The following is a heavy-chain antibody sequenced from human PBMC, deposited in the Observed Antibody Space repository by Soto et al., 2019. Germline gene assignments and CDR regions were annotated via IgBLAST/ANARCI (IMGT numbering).Heavy chain of an antibody. CDR3: ARHFVAVVIKGWGY. Sequence: SETLSLTCTVSGGSISSYYWSWIRQPPGKGLEWIGYIYYNGNAYYNPSLKSRVSMSVDTSKNQFSLKLVSVTAADTAVYYCARHFVAVVIKGWGYWGQGTLVTVSS. D-gene: IGHD3-10*01. J-gene: IGHJ4*02. CDR1: GGSISSYY. V-gene: IGHV4-59*04. CDR2: IYYNGNA.